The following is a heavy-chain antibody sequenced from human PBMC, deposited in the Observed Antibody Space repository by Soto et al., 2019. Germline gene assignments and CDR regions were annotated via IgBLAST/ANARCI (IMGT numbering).Heavy chain of an antibody. CDR1: GFTFSNYA. V-gene: IGHV3-23*01. J-gene: IGHJ6*02. Sequence: EVQMLESGGGLVHPGGSLSLSCAASGFTFSNYAMNWVRQAPGKGLGWVSSISGSGRNTYYADSVKGRLTISSDSSKNTLYLQMNSLRVEDTGVYYCAKDLNGSGSFTSYYHYGMDVWGQGTTVTVSS. CDR3: AKDLNGSGSFTSYYHYGMDV. CDR2: ISGSGRNT. D-gene: IGHD3-10*01.